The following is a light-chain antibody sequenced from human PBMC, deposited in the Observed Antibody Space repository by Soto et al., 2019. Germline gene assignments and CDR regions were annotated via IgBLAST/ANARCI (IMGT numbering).Light chain of an antibody. Sequence: EIVLTQSPGTLSLSPGERATVSCRSSQSVSSSYLAWYQQKPGQAPRLLIYGASTRATGIPARFSGSGSGTDFTLTISGLEPDDLAVYYCLQYGSSPRTFGRGTKVDIK. V-gene: IGKV3-20*01. CDR1: QSVSSSY. CDR3: LQYGSSPRT. CDR2: GAS. J-gene: IGKJ1*01.